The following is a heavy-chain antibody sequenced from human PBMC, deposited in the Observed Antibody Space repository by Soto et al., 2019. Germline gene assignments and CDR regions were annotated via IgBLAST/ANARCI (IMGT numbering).Heavy chain of an antibody. CDR2: INPNSGGT. J-gene: IGHJ6*02. Sequence: QVQLVQSGAEVKKPGASVKVSCKASGYTFTGYYMHWVRQAPGQGLEWMGWINPNSGGTNYAQKFQGRVTMTRDTSISTAYMELSRLRSDDTAVYYCASAYYYGSGSYFMDYYYGMDVWGQGTTVTVSS. CDR3: ASAYYYGSGSYFMDYYYGMDV. V-gene: IGHV1-2*02. CDR1: GYTFTGYY. D-gene: IGHD3-10*01.